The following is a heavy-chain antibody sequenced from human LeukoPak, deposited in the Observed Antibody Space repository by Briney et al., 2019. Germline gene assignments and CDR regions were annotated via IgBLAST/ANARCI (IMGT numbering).Heavy chain of an antibody. Sequence: GGSLRLSCAASGFTISTNFMSWVRQAPGKGLEWVSVIDSGGSTYYADSVKGRFTISRDNSKNTLYLQMDSLRADDTAVYYCARYSGSYYYPPAWDLWGQGTLVTVSS. J-gene: IGHJ4*02. V-gene: IGHV3-53*01. CDR1: GFTISTNF. D-gene: IGHD1-26*01. CDR3: ARYSGSYYYPPAWDL. CDR2: IDSGGST.